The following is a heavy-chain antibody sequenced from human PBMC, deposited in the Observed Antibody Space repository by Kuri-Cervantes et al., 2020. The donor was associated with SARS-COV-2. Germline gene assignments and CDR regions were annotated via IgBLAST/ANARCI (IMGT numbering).Heavy chain of an antibody. D-gene: IGHD3-3*01. CDR2: ISSSGSTI. Sequence: GESLKISCAASGFTFSSYEMNWVRQAPGKGLEWVSYISSSGSTIYYADSVKGRFTISRDNAKNSLYLQMNSLRAEDTAVYYCVRDHDFWSGYSTGPLDYWGQGTLVTVSS. CDR3: VRDHDFWSGYSTGPLDY. J-gene: IGHJ4*02. V-gene: IGHV3-48*03. CDR1: GFTFSSYE.